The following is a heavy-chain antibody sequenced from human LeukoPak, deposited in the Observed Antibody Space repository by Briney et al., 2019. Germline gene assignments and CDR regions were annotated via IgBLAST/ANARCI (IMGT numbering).Heavy chain of an antibody. D-gene: IGHD6-6*01. J-gene: IGHJ4*02. CDR2: INHSGST. Sequence: SETLSLTCAVYGGSFSGYYWSWIRQPPGKGLEWIGEINHSGSTNYNPSLKSRVTISVDTSKNQFSLKLRSVTAADTAVYYCARVQYSSSVDYWGQGTLVTVSS. CDR3: ARVQYSSSVDY. V-gene: IGHV4-34*01. CDR1: GGSFSGYY.